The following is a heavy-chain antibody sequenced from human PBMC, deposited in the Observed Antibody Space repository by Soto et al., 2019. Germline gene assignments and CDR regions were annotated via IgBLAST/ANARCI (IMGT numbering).Heavy chain of an antibody. D-gene: IGHD4-17*01. CDR3: ARQRPPVLRRQPDAFDI. Sequence: QLQLQESGPGLVKPSETLSLTCSVSGGSISNSYYWGWIRQPPGKGPEWIGSVYPSGSTYHNPSLKSRVSMSVDTTKTQFSLKLTSLTDADTAVYYCARQRPPVLRRQPDAFDIWGPGIVVIVSS. CDR2: VYPSGST. CDR1: GGSISNSYY. V-gene: IGHV4-39*01. J-gene: IGHJ3*02.